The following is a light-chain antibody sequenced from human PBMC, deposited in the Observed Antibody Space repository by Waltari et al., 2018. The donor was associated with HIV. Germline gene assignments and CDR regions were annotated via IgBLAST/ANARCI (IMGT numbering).Light chain of an antibody. CDR2: KFS. CDR1: QSLVYSDGNTY. J-gene: IGKJ3*01. CDR3: MQGSHWPRIT. V-gene: IGKV2-30*01. Sequence: DVVMTQSPLSLPVTLAQPASISCRSSQSLVYSDGNTYLNWLQQRPGQSPRRLIYKFSNRDSGVPDRFSGGGSGTDFTLKISRVEAEDVGLYYCMQGSHWPRITFGPGTEVDI.